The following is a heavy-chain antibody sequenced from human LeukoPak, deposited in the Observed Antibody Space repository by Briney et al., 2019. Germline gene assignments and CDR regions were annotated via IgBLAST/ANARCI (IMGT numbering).Heavy chain of an antibody. D-gene: IGHD1-26*01. CDR2: ISSSDSYI. CDR3: ARRYSGSYNFDY. CDR1: GFTFSSYS. Sequence: PGGSLRLSCAASGFTFSSYSMNWVRQAPGKGLEWVSSISSSDSYIYYADSVKGRFTISRDNAKNSLYLQMNSLRAEDTAVYYCARRYSGSYNFDYWGQGTLVTVSS. V-gene: IGHV3-21*01. J-gene: IGHJ4*02.